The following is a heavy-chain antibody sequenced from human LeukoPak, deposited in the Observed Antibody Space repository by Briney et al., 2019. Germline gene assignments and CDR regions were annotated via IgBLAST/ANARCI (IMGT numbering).Heavy chain of an antibody. D-gene: IGHD6-13*01. CDR1: GGTFSSYA. Sequence: SVKVSCKASGGTFSSYAISWVRQAPGQGLEWMGRIIPILGIANYAQKFQGRVTITADKSTSTAYMELSSLRSEDTAVYYCAVRSQYSSSWIPLDYWGQGTLVTVSS. J-gene: IGHJ4*02. CDR3: AVRSQYSSSWIPLDY. V-gene: IGHV1-69*04. CDR2: IIPILGIA.